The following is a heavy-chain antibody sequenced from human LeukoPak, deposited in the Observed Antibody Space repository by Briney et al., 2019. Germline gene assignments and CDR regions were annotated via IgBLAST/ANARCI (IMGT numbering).Heavy chain of an antibody. D-gene: IGHD6-6*01. CDR3: ARDSGAARGWVY. V-gene: IGHV3-30*04. CDR2: ISYDGSNK. Sequence: GGSLRLSCAASGFTFSSYAMHWVRQAPGKGLEWVAVISYDGSNKYYADSVKGRFTISRDNSKNTLYLQMNSLRAEDTAVYYCARDSGAARGWVYWGQGTLVTVSS. J-gene: IGHJ4*02. CDR1: GFTFSSYA.